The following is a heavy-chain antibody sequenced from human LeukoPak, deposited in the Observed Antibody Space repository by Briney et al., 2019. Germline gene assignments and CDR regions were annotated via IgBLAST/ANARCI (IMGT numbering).Heavy chain of an antibody. D-gene: IGHD3-22*01. CDR1: GHTFTGYY. CDR3: ARDGSYDSSGYYNY. J-gene: IGHJ4*02. CDR2: INPNSGGT. V-gene: IGHV1-2*06. Sequence: GASVKVSCKASGHTFTGYYMHWVRQAPGQGLEWMGRINPNSGGTNYAQKFQGRVTMTRDTSISTAYMELSRLRSDDTAVYYCARDGSYDSSGYYNYWGQGTLVTVSS.